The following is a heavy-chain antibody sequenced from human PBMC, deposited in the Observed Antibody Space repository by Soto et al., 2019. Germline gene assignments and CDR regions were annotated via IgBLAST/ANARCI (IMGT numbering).Heavy chain of an antibody. CDR3: ARHHGGNSKTYYYYGMDV. V-gene: IGHV5-51*01. CDR2: IYPGDSDT. J-gene: IGHJ6*02. D-gene: IGHD2-21*02. Sequence: GESLKISCKGSGYGFTSYWIFWVRQMPGKGLEWMGIIYPGDSDTRYSPSFQGQVTISADKSISTAYLQWSSLKASDTAMYYCARHHGGNSKTYYYYGMDVWGQGTTVTVSS. CDR1: GYGFTSYW.